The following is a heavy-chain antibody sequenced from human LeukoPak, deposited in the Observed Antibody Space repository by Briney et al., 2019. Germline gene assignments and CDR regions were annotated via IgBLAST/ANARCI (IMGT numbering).Heavy chain of an antibody. CDR3: ARGEPARGDAFDI. Sequence: SETPSLTCAVYGGSFSGYYWSWIRQPPGKGLEWIGEINHSGSTNYNPSLKSRVTISVDTSKNQFSLKLSSVTAADTAVYYCARGEPARGDAFDIWGQGTMVTVSS. J-gene: IGHJ3*02. CDR2: INHSGST. D-gene: IGHD2-2*01. CDR1: GGSFSGYY. V-gene: IGHV4-34*01.